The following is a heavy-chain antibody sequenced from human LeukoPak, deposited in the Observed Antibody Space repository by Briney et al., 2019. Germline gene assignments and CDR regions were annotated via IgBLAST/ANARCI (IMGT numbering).Heavy chain of an antibody. D-gene: IGHD3-10*01. J-gene: IGHJ6*02. Sequence: QPGGSLRHSCAASGFTFSSYWMHWVRQAPGKGLVWVARINSDGSSTSYADSVKGRFTISRDNAKNTLYLQMNSLRAEDTALYYCTRGLVRGVIITTNYYGMDVWGQGTTVTVSS. CDR2: INSDGSST. V-gene: IGHV3-74*01. CDR3: TRGLVRGVIITTNYYGMDV. CDR1: GFTFSSYW.